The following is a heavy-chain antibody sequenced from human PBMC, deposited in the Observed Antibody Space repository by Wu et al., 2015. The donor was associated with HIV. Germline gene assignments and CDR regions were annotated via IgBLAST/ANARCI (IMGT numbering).Heavy chain of an antibody. J-gene: IGHJ4*02. CDR1: GYTFTSYY. CDR3: ARDGAEEVRGLIITSLFDY. Sequence: QVQLVQSGAEVKKPGASVKVSCKASGYTFTSYYMHWVRQAPGQGLEWMGIINPSGGSTSYAQKFQGRVTMTRDTSTSTVYMELSSLRSEDTAVYYCARDGAEEVRGLIITSLFDYWGQGTLITVSS. D-gene: IGHD3-10*01. V-gene: IGHV1-46*01. CDR2: INPSGGST.